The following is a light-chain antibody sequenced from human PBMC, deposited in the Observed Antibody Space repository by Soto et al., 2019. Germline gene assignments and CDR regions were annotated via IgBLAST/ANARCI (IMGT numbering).Light chain of an antibody. CDR1: QSGDSN. Sequence: EIVMTQSPATLSVSPGDGATLSCRASQSGDSNLAWYQQKPGQTPRLLIYGASTRPTGIPARFSGSGSGTEFTLTTISLQSEDSAVYYCQQYNDWPLTFGGGTKVEIK. CDR3: QQYNDWPLT. J-gene: IGKJ4*01. CDR2: GAS. V-gene: IGKV3D-15*01.